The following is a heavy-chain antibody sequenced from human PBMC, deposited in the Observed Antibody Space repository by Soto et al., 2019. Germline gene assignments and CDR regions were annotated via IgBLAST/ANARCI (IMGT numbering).Heavy chain of an antibody. CDR1: GFTFSSYG. V-gene: IGHV3-30*18. CDR2: ISYDGSNK. D-gene: IGHD5-18*01. J-gene: IGHJ4*02. Sequence: PGGSLRLSCAASGFTFSSYGMHWVRQAPGKGLEWVAVISYDGSNKYYADSVEGRFTISRDNSKNTLYLQMNSLRAEDTAVYYCAKDSKGYSYGPHEAFFDYWGQGTLVTVSS. CDR3: AKDSKGYSYGPHEAFFDY.